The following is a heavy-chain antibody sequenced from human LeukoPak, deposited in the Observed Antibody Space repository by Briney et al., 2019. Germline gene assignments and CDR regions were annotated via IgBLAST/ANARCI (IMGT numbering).Heavy chain of an antibody. V-gene: IGHV1-69*13. D-gene: IGHD4-17*01. Sequence: EASVKVSCKASGYTFTSYYMHWVRQAPGQGLEWMGGIIPIFGTANYAQKFQGRVTITADEFTSTAYMELSSLRSEDTAVYYCARGSTVTQIFDYWGQGTLVTVSS. CDR3: ARGSTVTQIFDY. CDR1: GYTFTSYY. J-gene: IGHJ4*02. CDR2: IIPIFGTA.